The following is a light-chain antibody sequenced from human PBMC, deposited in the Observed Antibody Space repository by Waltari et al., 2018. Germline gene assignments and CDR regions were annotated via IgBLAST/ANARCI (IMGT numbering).Light chain of an antibody. CDR3: QHYETYPVS. J-gene: IGKJ2*03. CDR2: KAS. CDR1: QTITNL. V-gene: IGKV1-5*03. Sequence: DIQMTQSPSTLSAFVGDTVTITCRASQTITNLLAWYQQRPGKAPKVLIYKASSLESGVPSRFSGSGAGTEFTLTISSLQPDDFATYYCQHYETYPVSFGQGTKLEIK.